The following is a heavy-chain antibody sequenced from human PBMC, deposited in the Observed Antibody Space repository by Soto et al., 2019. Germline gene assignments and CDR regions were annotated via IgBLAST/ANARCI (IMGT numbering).Heavy chain of an antibody. CDR1: GGSFSGYY. D-gene: IGHD2-2*01. Sequence: PSETLSLTCAVYGGSFSGYYWSWIRQPPGKGLEWIGEINHSGSTNYNPSLKSRVTISVDTSKNQFPLKLSSVTAADTAVYYCARGREDRSSTSCPVYYFDYWGQGTLVTVYS. J-gene: IGHJ4*02. CDR3: ARGREDRSSTSCPVYYFDY. V-gene: IGHV4-34*01. CDR2: INHSGST.